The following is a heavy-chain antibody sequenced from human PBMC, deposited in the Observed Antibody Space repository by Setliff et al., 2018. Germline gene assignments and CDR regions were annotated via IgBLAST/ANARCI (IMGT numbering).Heavy chain of an antibody. CDR1: GGSISSGGYY. CDR2: INHSGST. CDR3: ARVVPAAMYFDY. V-gene: IGHV4-39*01. Sequence: SETLSLTCTVSGGSISSGGYYWSWIRQHPGKGLEWIGEINHSGSTNYNPSLKSRVTISVDTSKNQFSLKLSSVTAADTAVYYCARVVPAAMYFDYWGQGTLVTVSS. D-gene: IGHD2-2*01. J-gene: IGHJ4*02.